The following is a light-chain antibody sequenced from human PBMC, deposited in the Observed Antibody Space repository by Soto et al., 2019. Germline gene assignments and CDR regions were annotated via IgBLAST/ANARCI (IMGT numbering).Light chain of an antibody. V-gene: IGKV3-15*01. J-gene: IGKJ1*01. CDR2: GAS. CDR1: QSVSSN. Sequence: EIVMTQSPDTLSLAPGERATLSCRASQSVSSNLAWYQQKPGQAPRLLIYGASTRATGIPARVSGSGSGTEFTLTISSLQSEDFAVYYCQQYNNWPRTFGQGTKVDNK. CDR3: QQYNNWPRT.